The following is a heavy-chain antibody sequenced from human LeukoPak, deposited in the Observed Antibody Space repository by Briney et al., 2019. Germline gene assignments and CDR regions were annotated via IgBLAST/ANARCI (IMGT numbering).Heavy chain of an antibody. Sequence: SETLSLSCAVYGGSFSGYYWSWIRQPPGKGLEWIGEINHSGSTNYNPSLKSRVTISVDTSKNQFSLKLSSVTAADTAVYYCARRPIRGYYFDYWGQGTLVTVSS. CDR1: GGSFSGYY. J-gene: IGHJ4*02. V-gene: IGHV4-34*01. D-gene: IGHD4-23*01. CDR3: ARRPIRGYYFDY. CDR2: INHSGST.